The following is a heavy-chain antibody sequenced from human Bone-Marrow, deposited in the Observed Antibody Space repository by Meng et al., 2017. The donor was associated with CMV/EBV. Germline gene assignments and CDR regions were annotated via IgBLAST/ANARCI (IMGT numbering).Heavy chain of an antibody. CDR3: ARGDIVVVPAATPFDY. J-gene: IGHJ4*02. Sequence: GESLKISCAASGFTFSSYEMNWVRQAPGKGLEWVSYISSSGSTIYYADSVKGRFTISRDNAKNSLYLQMNSLRAEDTAVYYCARGDIVVVPAATPFDYWGQGTLVTFSS. V-gene: IGHV3-48*03. CDR2: ISSSGSTI. CDR1: GFTFSSYE. D-gene: IGHD2-2*01.